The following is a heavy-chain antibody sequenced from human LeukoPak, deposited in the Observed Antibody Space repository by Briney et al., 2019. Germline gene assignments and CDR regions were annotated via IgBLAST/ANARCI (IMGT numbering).Heavy chain of an antibody. Sequence: SETLSLTCTVSGVSISSGDYYWSWIRQPPGKGLEWIGEVTHSGGTNYNPSLKSRVTVSVDTSKGQFSLKLSSVTAADTAVYYCARGPLGSGWHYYYYYGMDVWGQGTTVTVSS. D-gene: IGHD6-25*01. CDR1: GVSISSGDYY. CDR2: VTHSGGT. J-gene: IGHJ6*02. V-gene: IGHV4-61*08. CDR3: ARGPLGSGWHYYYYYGMDV.